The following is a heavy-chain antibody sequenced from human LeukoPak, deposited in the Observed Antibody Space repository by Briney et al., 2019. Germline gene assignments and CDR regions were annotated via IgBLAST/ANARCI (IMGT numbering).Heavy chain of an antibody. CDR3: ARAEQWLAYDS. J-gene: IGHJ4*02. D-gene: IGHD6-19*01. V-gene: IGHV3-21*01. Sequence: GGSLRLSCAASGFTFSSYAMNWVRQAPGKGLEWVSSISSSSTYIYYADSVKGRFTISRDNAKNSLYLQMNSLRAEDTAVYYCARAEQWLAYDSWGQGTLVTVSS. CDR1: GFTFSSYA. CDR2: ISSSSTYI.